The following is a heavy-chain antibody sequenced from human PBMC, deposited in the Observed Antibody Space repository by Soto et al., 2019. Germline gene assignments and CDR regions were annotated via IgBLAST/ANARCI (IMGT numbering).Heavy chain of an antibody. V-gene: IGHV4-59*08. J-gene: IGHJ5*02. Sequence: SETLSLTCTVSGGSISGYYWSWIRQPPGKGLEWIGYIYYSGSTNYNPSLKSRVTISVDTSKNQFSLKLSSVTAADTAVYYCASGRGWGFYDSSGNSNWFDPWGQGTLVTVSS. CDR2: IYYSGST. D-gene: IGHD3-22*01. CDR3: ASGRGWGFYDSSGNSNWFDP. CDR1: GGSISGYY.